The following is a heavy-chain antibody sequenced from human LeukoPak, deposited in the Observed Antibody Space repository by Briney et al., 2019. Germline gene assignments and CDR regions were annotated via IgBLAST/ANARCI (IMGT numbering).Heavy chain of an antibody. D-gene: IGHD2-8*01. V-gene: IGHV3-48*03. CDR1: GFTFSSYE. CDR2: ISSSGSTI. J-gene: IGHJ4*02. Sequence: GGSLRLSCAASGFTFSSYEMNWVRQAPGKGLEWVSYISSSGSTIYYADSVKGRFTISRDNAKNSLYLQMNSLRAEDTAVYYCARNRDVGYCTNGVCPVFDYWGQGTLVTVSS. CDR3: ARNRDVGYCTNGVCPVFDY.